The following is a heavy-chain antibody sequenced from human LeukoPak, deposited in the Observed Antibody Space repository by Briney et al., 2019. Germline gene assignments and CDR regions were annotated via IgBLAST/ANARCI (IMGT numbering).Heavy chain of an antibody. CDR2: ISSSGSTI. CDR1: GFTFSDYY. D-gene: IGHD4/OR15-4a*01. Sequence: AGGSLRLSCAASGFTFSDYYMSWIRQAPGKGLEWVSYISSSGSTIYYADSVKGRFTISRDNAKNTVYLQMNSLRAEDTAIYYCAKDAANYPFFFDFWGQGTPVTVSS. V-gene: IGHV3-11*01. J-gene: IGHJ4*02. CDR3: AKDAANYPFFFDF.